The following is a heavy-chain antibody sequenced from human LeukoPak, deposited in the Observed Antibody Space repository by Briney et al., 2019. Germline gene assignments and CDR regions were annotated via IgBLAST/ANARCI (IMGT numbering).Heavy chain of an antibody. CDR2: ISAYNGNT. J-gene: IGHJ3*02. D-gene: IGHD1-26*01. V-gene: IGHV1-18*01. CDR3: ARVPNSGSYSYDAFDI. CDR1: GYTFTSYG. Sequence: GASVKVSCKASGYTFTSYGISWVRQAPGQGLEWMGWISAYNGNTNYAQKLQGRVTMTTDTSTSTAYMELRSLRSDDTAVYYCARVPNSGSYSYDAFDIWGQGTMVTVSS.